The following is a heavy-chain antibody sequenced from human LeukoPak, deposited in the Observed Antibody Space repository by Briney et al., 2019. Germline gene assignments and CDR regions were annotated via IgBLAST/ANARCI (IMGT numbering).Heavy chain of an antibody. J-gene: IGHJ6*03. V-gene: IGHV1-8*03. CDR2: MNPNSGNT. D-gene: IGHD2-2*01. CDR3: ALPEVVPAATYYYYYMDV. Sequence: ASVKVSCKASGYTLTTYDINWVRQATGQGLEWMGWMNPNSGNTGYAQKFQGRVSITRDTSINTAYMELSSLRPEDTAVYYCALPEVVPAATYYYYYMDVWGKGTTVTVSS. CDR1: GYTLTTYD.